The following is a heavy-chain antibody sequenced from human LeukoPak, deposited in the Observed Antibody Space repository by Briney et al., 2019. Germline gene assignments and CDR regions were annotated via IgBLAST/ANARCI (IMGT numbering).Heavy chain of an antibody. CDR2: ISAYNGNT. J-gene: IGHJ4*02. Sequence: ASVKVSCKASGGTFSSYAISWVRQAPGQGLEWMGWISAYNGNTNYAQKLQGRVTMTTDTSTSTAYMELRSLRSDDTAVYYCARTPGDFDSHWGQGTLVTVSS. D-gene: IGHD3-9*01. V-gene: IGHV1-18*01. CDR1: GGTFSSYA. CDR3: ARTPGDFDSH.